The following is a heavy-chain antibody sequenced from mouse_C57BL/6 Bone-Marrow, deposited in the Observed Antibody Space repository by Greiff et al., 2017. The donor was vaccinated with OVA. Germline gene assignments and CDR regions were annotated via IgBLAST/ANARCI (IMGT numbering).Heavy chain of an antibody. CDR2: ISCGSSTI. CDR1: GFTFSDYG. D-gene: IGHD1-1*01. Sequence: EVQLVESGGGLVKPGGSLKLSCAASGFTFSDYGMHWVRQAPEKGLEWVAYISCGSSTIYYADTVKGRFTISRDNAKNTLFLQMTSLRSEDTAMYYCARGYYGSSYVGFHWYAMDYWGQGTSVTVSS. V-gene: IGHV5-17*01. J-gene: IGHJ4*01. CDR3: ARGYYGSSYVGFHWYAMDY.